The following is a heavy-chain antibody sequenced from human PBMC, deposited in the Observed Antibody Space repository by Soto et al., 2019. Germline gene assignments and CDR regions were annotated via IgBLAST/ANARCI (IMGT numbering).Heavy chain of an antibody. CDR2: ISYDGSNK. V-gene: IGHV3-30*18. CDR1: GFTFSSYG. CDR3: AKAGLLNGMDL. J-gene: IGHJ6*02. Sequence: QVQLVESGGGVVQPGRSLRLSCAASGFTFSSYGMHWVRQAPGKGLEWVAVISYDGSNKYYADSVKGRFTISRDNSKNTLYLQMNSLRAEDTAVYYCAKAGLLNGMDLWGQGTTVTVSS. D-gene: IGHD1-26*01.